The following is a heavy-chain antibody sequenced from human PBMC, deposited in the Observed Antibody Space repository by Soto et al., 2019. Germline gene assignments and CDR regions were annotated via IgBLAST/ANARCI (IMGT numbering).Heavy chain of an antibody. CDR1: GFTFSSFA. J-gene: IGHJ4*02. Sequence: QVQLVESGGGVVQPGRSLRLSCAASGFTFSSFAMHWVRQAQGKGLEWLAVISSDVVNYYYAESVKGRFTISRDNSKNTLYLQMNSLRNEDTAVYYCARGGAWTPEGLGYWGQATLVTVSS. V-gene: IGHV3-30-3*01. CDR2: ISSDVVNY. CDR3: ARGGAWTPEGLGY. D-gene: IGHD2-15*01.